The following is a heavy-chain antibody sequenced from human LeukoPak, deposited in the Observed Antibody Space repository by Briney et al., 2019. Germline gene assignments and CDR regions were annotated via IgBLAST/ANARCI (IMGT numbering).Heavy chain of an antibody. CDR1: GFTFRSHA. CDR2: IYENGGTT. V-gene: IGHV3-23*01. J-gene: IGHJ4*02. Sequence: GGSLRLSCVGSGFTFRSHAMSWVRQAPEKGLEFVSGIYENGGTTYYADSVKGRFSISRDNPKNALYLQMDSLRGEDTAVYYCAKDFRIGYSAHFDYWGQGALVTVSS. CDR3: AKDFRIGYSAHFDY. D-gene: IGHD2-21*01.